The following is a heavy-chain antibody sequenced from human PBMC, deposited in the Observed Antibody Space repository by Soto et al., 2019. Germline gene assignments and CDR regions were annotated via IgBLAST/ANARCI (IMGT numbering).Heavy chain of an antibody. V-gene: IGHV1-69*13. CDR3: PKLITFGGVDAFDI. CDR2: IIPIFGTA. Sequence: SVKASCKACRGAVRSCASPWVRQAPGQGLEWMGGIIPIFGTANYAQKFQGRVTITADESTSTAYMEVSSLRSEDTAVYYCPKLITFGGVDAFDIWGQGTMVTVSS. CDR1: RGAVRSCA. D-gene: IGHD3-16*01. J-gene: IGHJ3*02.